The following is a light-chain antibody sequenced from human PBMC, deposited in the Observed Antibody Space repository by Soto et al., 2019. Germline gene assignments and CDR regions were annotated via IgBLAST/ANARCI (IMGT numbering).Light chain of an antibody. Sequence: SALTQPASVSGSAGQSITISCSGTMRDVGAYNLVSWYQQHPGTAPKLIIYGVRNRPSGISSRFSGSRSGNTASLTISGLQSEDEGDDYCSAYTARSTLVFGGGTKVTVL. CDR3: SAYTARSTLV. CDR1: MRDVGAYNL. V-gene: IGLV2-14*01. CDR2: GVR. J-gene: IGLJ3*02.